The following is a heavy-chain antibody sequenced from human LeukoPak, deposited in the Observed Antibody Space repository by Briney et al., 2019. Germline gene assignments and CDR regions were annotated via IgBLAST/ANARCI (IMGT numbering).Heavy chain of an antibody. Sequence: GASVKVSCKASGGTFSSYAISWVRQAPGQGLEWMGRIILILGIANYAQKFQGRVTITADKSTSTAYMELSSLRSEDKAVYYCARVASTVHYYYGMDVWGQGTTVTVSS. J-gene: IGHJ6*02. CDR2: IILILGIA. CDR1: GGTFSSYA. V-gene: IGHV1-69*04. D-gene: IGHD4-11*01. CDR3: ARVASTVHYYYGMDV.